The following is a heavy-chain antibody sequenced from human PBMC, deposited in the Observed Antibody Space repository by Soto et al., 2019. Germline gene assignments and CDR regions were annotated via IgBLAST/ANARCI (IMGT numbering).Heavy chain of an antibody. CDR3: ARDHRWGYEYGDYGDS. Sequence: GGSLILSCAASGFGFDEYVMSWVRQGPGKGLEWVSGINRHGDSTGYADSVKGRFTISRDNAKNSLYLQMNGLRAEDTAFYYCARDHRWGYEYGDYGDSWGQGTLVTVSS. J-gene: IGHJ4*02. D-gene: IGHD4-17*01. V-gene: IGHV3-20*04. CDR1: GFGFDEYV. CDR2: INRHGDST.